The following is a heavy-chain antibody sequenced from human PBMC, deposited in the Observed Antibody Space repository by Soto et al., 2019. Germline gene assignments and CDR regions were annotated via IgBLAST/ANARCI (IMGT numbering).Heavy chain of an antibody. CDR3: ATRALLWFGELLHIDY. V-gene: IGHV3-23*01. Sequence: GGSLRLSCAASGLTFSSYAMTWDRQAPGKGLEWVSAISGSGGSTYYADSVKGRFTISRDNSKNTLYLQMNSLRAEDTAVYYCATRALLWFGELLHIDYWGQGTLVTVSS. CDR2: ISGSGGST. D-gene: IGHD3-10*01. CDR1: GLTFSSYA. J-gene: IGHJ4*02.